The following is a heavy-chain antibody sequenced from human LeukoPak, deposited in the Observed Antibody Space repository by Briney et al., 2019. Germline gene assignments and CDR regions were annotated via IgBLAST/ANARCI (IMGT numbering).Heavy chain of an antibody. Sequence: GGSLRLSCAASGFTFSSYEMNWVRQAPGKGLEWVSYISSSGATIYYADSVKGRFTISRDNAKNSLFLQVNSLRAEDTAVYYCARSSGTYHFDYWGQGTLVTVSS. J-gene: IGHJ4*02. CDR3: ARSSGTYHFDY. CDR2: ISSSGATI. D-gene: IGHD1-26*01. V-gene: IGHV3-48*03. CDR1: GFTFSSYE.